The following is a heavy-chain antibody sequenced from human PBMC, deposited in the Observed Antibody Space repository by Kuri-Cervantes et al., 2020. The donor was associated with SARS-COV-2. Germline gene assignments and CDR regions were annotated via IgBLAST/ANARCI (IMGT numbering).Heavy chain of an antibody. CDR1: GFTFSDYY. V-gene: IGHV3-69-1*02. Sequence: GESLKISCAASGFTFSDYYMNWVRQAPGKGLEWVSSISSSSTIYYADSVKGRFTISRDNAKNSLYLQMNSLRAEDTAVYYCARGHSSGYYYVGDAFDIWGQGTMVTVSS. J-gene: IGHJ3*02. CDR2: ISSSSTI. CDR3: ARGHSSGYYYVGDAFDI. D-gene: IGHD3-22*01.